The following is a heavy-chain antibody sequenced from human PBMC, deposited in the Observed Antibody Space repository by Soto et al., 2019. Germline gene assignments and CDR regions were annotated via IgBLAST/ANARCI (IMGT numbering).Heavy chain of an antibody. Sequence: GGSLRLSCAASGFTFSSYWMHWVRQAPGKGLVWVSRINSDGSSTSYADSVKGRFTISRDNAKNTLYLQMNSLRAEDTAVYYCAKPTGTVGEDAFDIWGQGTMVTVSS. V-gene: IGHV3-74*01. CDR2: INSDGSST. CDR3: AKPTGTVGEDAFDI. CDR1: GFTFSSYW. J-gene: IGHJ3*02. D-gene: IGHD3-16*01.